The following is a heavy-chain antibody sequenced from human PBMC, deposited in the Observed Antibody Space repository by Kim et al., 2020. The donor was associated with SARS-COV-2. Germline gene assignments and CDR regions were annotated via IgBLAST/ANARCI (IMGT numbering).Heavy chain of an antibody. CDR1: GGSISTYY. D-gene: IGHD2-8*02. V-gene: IGHV4-59*01. Sequence: SETLSLTCTVSGGSISTYYWTWIRQAPGKGLEWIGFISYSGSTSYHPSLKSRVTISLDTSKSQFSLNLSSVTAADTAVYYCSRGQLLFWTLFDSYGMEV. CDR3: SRGQLLFWTLFDSYGMEV. CDR2: ISYSGST. J-gene: IGHJ6*01.